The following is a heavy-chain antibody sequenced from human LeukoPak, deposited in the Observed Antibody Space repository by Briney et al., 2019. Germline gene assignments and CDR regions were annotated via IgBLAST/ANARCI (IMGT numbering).Heavy chain of an antibody. V-gene: IGHV4-59*01. J-gene: IGHJ4*02. Sequence: PSETLSLTCTVSGDSMTNYYWNWIRQPPGKGLEWIGYIHHSGTTNYNPSLKSRLTMSVGTSKNQFSLKLTSVSAADTAMYFCAKTGPLMGRFFDYWGQGIQVIVSS. CDR2: IHHSGTT. D-gene: IGHD3-10*01. CDR1: GDSMTNYY. CDR3: AKTGPLMGRFFDY.